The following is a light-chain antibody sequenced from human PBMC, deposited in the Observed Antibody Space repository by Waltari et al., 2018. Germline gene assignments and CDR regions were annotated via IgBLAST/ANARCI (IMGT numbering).Light chain of an antibody. V-gene: IGLV2-14*01. J-gene: IGLJ2*01. CDR1: SRDAGGANS. CDR2: DVS. Sequence: QPALPPRASESGSPGQSATLFCSGTSRDAGGANSVLWYQEHPGQAPRVIIYDVSDRPSGVSDRFSGSKSGNTASLTISGLQAEDEADYYCSSQSSNDVVLFGGGTKLTVL. CDR3: SSQSSNDVVL.